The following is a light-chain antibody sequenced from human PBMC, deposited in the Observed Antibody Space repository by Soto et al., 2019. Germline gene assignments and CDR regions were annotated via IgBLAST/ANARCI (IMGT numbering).Light chain of an antibody. CDR1: SSNIGNNY. J-gene: IGLJ1*01. Sequence: QSVLTQPPSVSAAPGQKVTISGSGGSSNIGNNYVSWYQQLPGTAPKLLIYDNNKRPSGIPDRFSGSKSGTSATLGITGLQTGDEADYYCGTWDSSLSAYVFGTGTKVTVL. CDR3: GTWDSSLSAYV. CDR2: DNN. V-gene: IGLV1-51*01.